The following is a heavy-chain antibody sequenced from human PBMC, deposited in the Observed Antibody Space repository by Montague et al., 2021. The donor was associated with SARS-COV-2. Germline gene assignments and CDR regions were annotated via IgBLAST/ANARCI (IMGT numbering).Heavy chain of an antibody. J-gene: IGHJ5*02. D-gene: IGHD2-2*01. CDR3: ARQGGPAGKHWFDP. CDR2: IHHSGTT. CDR1: GGSVSGTSYY. Sequence: SETLSLTCTVSGGSVSGTSYYWAWIRQPPGQGLAWIVYIHHSGTTFYNLSLKRRVTISVYTSKNEVSLKSNSVTAADTAVYYCARQGGPAGKHWFDPWGQGTLVTVSS. V-gene: IGHV4-39*01.